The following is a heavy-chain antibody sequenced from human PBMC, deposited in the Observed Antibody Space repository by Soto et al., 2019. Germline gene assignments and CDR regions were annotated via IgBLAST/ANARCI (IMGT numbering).Heavy chain of an antibody. D-gene: IGHD3-3*01. CDR2: INPATVAA. CDR3: ARGGGVGVAGSAAFDM. V-gene: IGHV1-2*02. J-gene: IGHJ3*02. CDR1: GYPVTAYY. Sequence: QLHLVQSGAVVKKPGASVTVSCSASGYPVTAYYMHWVRQAPGRGLEWMGGINPATVAAKYTQTFRGRVTMTRDTATSTVFMERSGLTSEDTAVFYCARGGGVGVAGSAAFDMWGQGTLVTVSS.